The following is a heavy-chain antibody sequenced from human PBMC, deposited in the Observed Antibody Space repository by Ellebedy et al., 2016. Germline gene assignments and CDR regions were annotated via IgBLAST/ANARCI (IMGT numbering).Heavy chain of an antibody. CDR3: AREMTRSYYDFWSGYYKPYYYGMDV. CDR1: GFTFSDYY. Sequence: GGSLRLSCAASGFTFSDYYMSWIRQAPGKGLEWVSYISSSSSYTNYADSVRGRFTISGDNAKNSLYLQMNSLRAEDTAVYYCAREMTRSYYDFWSGYYKPYYYGMDVWGQGTTVTVSS. D-gene: IGHD3-3*01. CDR2: ISSSSSYT. V-gene: IGHV3-11*06. J-gene: IGHJ6*02.